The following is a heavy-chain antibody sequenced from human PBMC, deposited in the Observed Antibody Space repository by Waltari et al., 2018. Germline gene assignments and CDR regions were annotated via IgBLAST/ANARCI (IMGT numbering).Heavy chain of an antibody. V-gene: IGHV3-74*01. Sequence: EVQLQEPGGGLVQPRGTRRLSCVEPGLTFSNSWMHWFRQAPGKGLEWGSKIKNDGSTTQYADSVRGRFTISRDNAKNTFFLQMDSLRVEDTAVYFCAKDDHWGAADYWGQGTLVTVSS. CDR2: IKNDGSTT. CDR3: AKDDHWGAADY. CDR1: GLTFSNSW. J-gene: IGHJ4*02. D-gene: IGHD7-27*01.